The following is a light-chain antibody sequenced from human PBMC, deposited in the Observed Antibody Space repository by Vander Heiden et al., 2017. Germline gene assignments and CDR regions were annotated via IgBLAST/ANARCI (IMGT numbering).Light chain of an antibody. CDR2: GAS. Sequence: DIVLTQSPGTLSLSPGERATLSCRASQSVSNSYLAWYQQKPGQAPRLLIFGASRRATGIPDRFSGSGSGTDFTLTISRLEPEDFAVYYCEQYGSSPQTFGHGTKVEIK. CDR1: QSVSNSY. CDR3: EQYGSSPQT. J-gene: IGKJ1*01. V-gene: IGKV3-20*01.